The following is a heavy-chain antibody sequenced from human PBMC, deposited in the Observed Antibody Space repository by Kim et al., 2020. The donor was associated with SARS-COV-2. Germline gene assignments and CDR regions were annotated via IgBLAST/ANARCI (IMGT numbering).Heavy chain of an antibody. D-gene: IGHD6-6*01. V-gene: IGHV4-31*03. CDR3: AGIGQQLGDPDAFDV. J-gene: IGHJ3*01. CDR2: TSYSGST. CDR1: GDSFRNAAYY. Sequence: SETLSLTCTVSGDSFRNAAYYWSWIRQRPGEGLEWIGYTSYSGSTYYNPSLQSRIAISVDTSKNQFSLRLTSVAAADTAVYYCAGIGQQLGDPDAFDVWG.